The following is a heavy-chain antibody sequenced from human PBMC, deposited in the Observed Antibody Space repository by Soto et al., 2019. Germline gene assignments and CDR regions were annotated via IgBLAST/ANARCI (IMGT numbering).Heavy chain of an antibody. CDR3: AKATATGGGAFDI. D-gene: IGHD2-8*02. Sequence: SLRLSCAASGFICSSYDMSWVRQAPGKGLEWVSTILVGGSTHYPDSVKGRFTISRDNSKNTVFLQMNSLTAGDTAVYYCAKATATGGGAFDICGQGTMVTVPS. CDR2: ILVGGST. V-gene: IGHV3-23*01. J-gene: IGHJ3*02. CDR1: GFICSSYD.